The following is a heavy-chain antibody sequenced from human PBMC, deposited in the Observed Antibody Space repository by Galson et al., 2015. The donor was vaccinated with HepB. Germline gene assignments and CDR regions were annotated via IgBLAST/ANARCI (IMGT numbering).Heavy chain of an antibody. CDR1: GFTVSSNH. J-gene: IGHJ4*02. CDR3: AREGRDYGHREFDY. Sequence: SLRLSCAASGFTVSSNHMSWVRQAPGKGLEWVSVIYSGGSTYYADSVKGRFTISRDNSKNTLYLQMNSLRAEDTAVYYCAREGRDYGHREFDYWGQGTLVTVSS. D-gene: IGHD4-17*01. CDR2: IYSGGST. V-gene: IGHV3-53*01.